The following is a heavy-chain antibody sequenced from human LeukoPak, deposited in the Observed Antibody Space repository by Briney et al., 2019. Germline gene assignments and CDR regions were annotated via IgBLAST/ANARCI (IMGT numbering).Heavy chain of an antibody. J-gene: IGHJ4*02. Sequence: GGSLRLSWAASGFTVSSNYMSWVRQAPGKGLEWVSVIYGGGSTYYADSVKGRFSISRDPSKNAVYLQMNSLRAEDTAVYYCARAQFYHDSSTYGPDYWGQGTLVTVSS. CDR3: ARAQFYHDSSTYGPDY. CDR1: GFTVSSNY. CDR2: IYGGGST. D-gene: IGHD3-22*01. V-gene: IGHV3-53*01.